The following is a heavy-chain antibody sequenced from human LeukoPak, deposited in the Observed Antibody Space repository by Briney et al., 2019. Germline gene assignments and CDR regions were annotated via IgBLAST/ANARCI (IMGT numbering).Heavy chain of an antibody. V-gene: IGHV3-21*01. CDR2: ISPPSRYI. CDR1: GFTFSSYW. CDR3: TIHMYDAYEGSSDTPVTRSP. Sequence: NPGGSLRLSCAASGFTFSSYWMHWVRQAPGKGLEWVSSISPPSRYIYYADSVKGRFTISRDNAKNSLYLQMNSLRAEDTAVYYCTIHMYDAYEGSSDTPVTRSPWGPGTLVTVSS. D-gene: IGHD3-16*01. J-gene: IGHJ5*02.